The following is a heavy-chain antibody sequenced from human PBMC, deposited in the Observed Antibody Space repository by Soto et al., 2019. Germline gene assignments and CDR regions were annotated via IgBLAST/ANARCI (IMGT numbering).Heavy chain of an antibody. CDR2: IYYSGST. V-gene: IGHV4-31*03. J-gene: IGHJ5*02. D-gene: IGHD2-15*01. Sequence: QVQLQESGPGLVKPSQTLSLTCTVSGGSISGGGYYWSWIRQHPGKGLEWIGYIYYSGSTYYNPSLRSRIGISVDTSKNHCSLKLSSVTAADTAVYYCARDLGGYCSGGSCYQTNWFDPWGQGTLVTVSS. CDR3: ARDLGGYCSGGSCYQTNWFDP. CDR1: GGSISGGGYY.